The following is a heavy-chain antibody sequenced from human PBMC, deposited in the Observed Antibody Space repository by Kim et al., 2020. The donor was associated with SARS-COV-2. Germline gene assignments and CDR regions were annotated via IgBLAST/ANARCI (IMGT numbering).Heavy chain of an antibody. Sequence: SVKVSCKASGGTFSSYAISWVRQAPGQGLEWMGGIIPIFGTANYAQKFQGRVTITADESTSTAYMELSSLRSEDTAVYYCARERDVDTAMGLFDYWGQGTLVTVSS. D-gene: IGHD5-18*01. V-gene: IGHV1-69*13. CDR2: IIPIFGTA. J-gene: IGHJ4*02. CDR1: GGTFSSYA. CDR3: ARERDVDTAMGLFDY.